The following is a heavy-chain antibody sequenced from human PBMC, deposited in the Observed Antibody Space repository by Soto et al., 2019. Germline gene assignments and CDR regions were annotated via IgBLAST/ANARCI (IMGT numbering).Heavy chain of an antibody. J-gene: IGHJ4*02. V-gene: IGHV4-61*01. D-gene: IGHD4-4*01. CDR2: IYHSGST. CDR1: VGSVSSGSYY. Sequence: PSETLSLTCTVSVGSVSSGSYYWNWIRQPPGKGLEWIGSIYHSGSTDYNPSLKSRVTISVDTSKNQFSLKLGSVTAADTAVYYCATVPLQLTTMGYWGQGALVTVSS. CDR3: ATVPLQLTTMGY.